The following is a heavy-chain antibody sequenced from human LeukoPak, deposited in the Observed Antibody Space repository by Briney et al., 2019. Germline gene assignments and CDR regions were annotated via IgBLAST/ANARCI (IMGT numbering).Heavy chain of an antibody. J-gene: IGHJ3*02. CDR1: GFTFSNYW. V-gene: IGHV3-74*01. Sequence: GGSLRLSCAASGFTFSNYWIHWVRQAPGKGLVWVSRINSDGNSTSYADSVKGRFTISRDNAKNTLYLQMNSLRAEDTAVYYCARGGSYLSAFDIWGQGTMVTVSS. D-gene: IGHD1-26*01. CDR2: INSDGNST. CDR3: ARGGSYLSAFDI.